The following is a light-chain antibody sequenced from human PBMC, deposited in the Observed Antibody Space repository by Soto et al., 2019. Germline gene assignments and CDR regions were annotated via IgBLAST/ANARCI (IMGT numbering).Light chain of an antibody. CDR3: QQRGNWPRT. CDR1: QSVSSY. J-gene: IGKJ1*01. CDR2: DAS. V-gene: IGKV3-11*01. Sequence: EIVLTQSPATLSLSPGERATLSCRASQSVSSYLAWYQQKPGQAPRLLIYDASNRATGIPARFSGSGSGTYFTLTISSLEPEDFAVYYCQQRGNWPRTFGQGTMVEIK.